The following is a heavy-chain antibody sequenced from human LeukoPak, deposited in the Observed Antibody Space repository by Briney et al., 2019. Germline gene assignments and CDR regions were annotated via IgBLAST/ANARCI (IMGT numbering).Heavy chain of an antibody. J-gene: IGHJ4*02. Sequence: ASVKVSCKASGYTFTSYDINWVRQATGQGLEWMGWMNPNSGNTGYAQKFQGRVTMTRNTSISTAYMELSSLRSEDTAVYYCARGLRVFVAAAGPLGYWGQGALVTVSS. CDR2: MNPNSGNT. CDR1: GYTFTSYD. V-gene: IGHV1-8*01. D-gene: IGHD6-13*01. CDR3: ARGLRVFVAAAGPLGY.